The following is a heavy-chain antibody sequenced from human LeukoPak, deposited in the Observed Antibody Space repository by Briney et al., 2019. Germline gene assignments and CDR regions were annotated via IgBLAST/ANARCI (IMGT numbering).Heavy chain of an antibody. CDR2: ISAYNGNT. Sequence: ASVKVSCKASGYTFTSYGISWVRQAPGQGLEWMGWISAYNGNTNYAQKLQGRVTMTTDTSTSTAYMELRSLRSDDTAVYYCARQGRVAEDYYDSSGHEEGWFDPWGQGTLVTVSS. V-gene: IGHV1-18*01. CDR1: GYTFTSYG. D-gene: IGHD3-22*01. CDR3: ARQGRVAEDYYDSSGHEEGWFDP. J-gene: IGHJ5*02.